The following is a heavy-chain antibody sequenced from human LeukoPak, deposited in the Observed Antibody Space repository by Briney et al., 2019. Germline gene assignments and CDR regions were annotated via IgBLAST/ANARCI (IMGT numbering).Heavy chain of an antibody. D-gene: IGHD3-22*01. CDR2: IYYSGST. V-gene: IGHV4-59*01. Sequence: SETLSLTCTVSGGSTSSYYWSWIRQPPGKGLEWIGYIYYSGSTNYNPSLKSRVTISVKTSKNQFSLKLSSVTAADTAVYYCARVTGYMIEDYFDYWGQGTLVTVSS. J-gene: IGHJ4*02. CDR3: ARVTGYMIEDYFDY. CDR1: GGSTSSYY.